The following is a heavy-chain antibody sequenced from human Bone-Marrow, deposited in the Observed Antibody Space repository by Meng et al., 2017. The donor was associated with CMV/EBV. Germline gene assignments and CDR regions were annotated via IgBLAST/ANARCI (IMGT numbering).Heavy chain of an antibody. CDR2: INPNSGGT. D-gene: IGHD3-16*01. CDR3: ARSYDYVWGFDP. Sequence: ASVKVSCKASGYTFTGYYMHWVRQAPGQGLEWMGWINPNSGGTKYAQKFQGRVTMTRDTSISTAYMELSRLRSDDTAVYYCARSYDYVWGFDPWGQGTLVTVSS. V-gene: IGHV1-2*02. J-gene: IGHJ5*02. CDR1: GYTFTGYY.